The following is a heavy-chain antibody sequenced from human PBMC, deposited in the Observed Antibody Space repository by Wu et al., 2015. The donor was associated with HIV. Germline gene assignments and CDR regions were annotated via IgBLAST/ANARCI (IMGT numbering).Heavy chain of an antibody. D-gene: IGHD3-9*01. Sequence: QLVQSGPEVKKPGTSVKVSCKTSGYTFTNHGISWVRQAPGXGLEWMGWISTYNGNTNYAQKVQGRVTMTTDTSSTTAYMELRSLRSDDTAVYYCARDLPSYYDILTGYTCFGGMDVWGQGTTVTVSS. CDR1: GYTFTNHG. CDR2: ISTYNGNT. V-gene: IGHV1-18*01. CDR3: ARDLPSYYDILTGYTCFGGMDV. J-gene: IGHJ6*02.